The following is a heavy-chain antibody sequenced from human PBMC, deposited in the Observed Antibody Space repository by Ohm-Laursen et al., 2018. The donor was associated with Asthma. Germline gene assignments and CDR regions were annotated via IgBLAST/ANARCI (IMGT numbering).Heavy chain of an antibody. CDR2: IIPIFGIA. Sequence: ASVKVSCNASGGTFSSYAISWVRQAPGQGLEWMGGIIPIFGIANYAQKFQGRVTITADKSTSTAYMELSSLRSEDTAVYYCACPSYYYGSGSYYLSAFDIWGQGTMVTVSS. J-gene: IGHJ3*02. D-gene: IGHD3-10*01. CDR1: GGTFSSYA. V-gene: IGHV1-69*10. CDR3: ACPSYYYGSGSYYLSAFDI.